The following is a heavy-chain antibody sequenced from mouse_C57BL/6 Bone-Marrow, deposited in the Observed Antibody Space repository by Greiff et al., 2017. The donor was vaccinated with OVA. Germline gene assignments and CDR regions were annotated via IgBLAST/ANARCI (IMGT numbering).Heavy chain of an antibody. V-gene: IGHV5-9*01. D-gene: IGHD4-1*02. Sequence: VMLVESGGGLVKPGGSLKLSCAASGFTFSSYTMSWVRQTPEKRLEWVATISGGGGNTYYPDSVKGRFTISRDNAKNTLYLQMSSLRSEDTALYYCASNWDVRYFDVWGTGTTVTVSS. CDR2: ISGGGGNT. CDR3: ASNWDVRYFDV. J-gene: IGHJ1*03. CDR1: GFTFSSYT.